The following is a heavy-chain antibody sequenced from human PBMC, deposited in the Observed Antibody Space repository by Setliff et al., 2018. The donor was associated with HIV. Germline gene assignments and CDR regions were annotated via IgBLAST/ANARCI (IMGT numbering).Heavy chain of an antibody. CDR3: ARDPSAGANLYYYVDV. D-gene: IGHD1-26*01. CDR1: GFTFSGFA. V-gene: IGHV3-21*05. Sequence: LSLSCTASGFTFSGFAMNWVRQAPGKGLEWVSYISRSSNYINYADSVKGRFTISRDNAKNSLYLQMSSLRAEDTAVYYCARDPSAGANLYYYVDVWGKGTTVTVSS. J-gene: IGHJ6*03. CDR2: ISRSSNYI.